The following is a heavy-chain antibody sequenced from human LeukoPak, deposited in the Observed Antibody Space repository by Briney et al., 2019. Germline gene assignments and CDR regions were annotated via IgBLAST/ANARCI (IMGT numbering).Heavy chain of an antibody. CDR1: GFTFTGHT. Sequence: GGSLRLSCTASGFTFTGHTMTWFRQAPGKGLEWVSIIGGRDDRTYYADSVQGRFTISRDNSKNTLSLQMNSLRAEDTAVYYCARGSSSWYHYYYMDVWGKGTTVTVSS. D-gene: IGHD6-13*01. V-gene: IGHV3-23*01. CDR2: IGGRDDRT. CDR3: ARGSSSWYHYYYMDV. J-gene: IGHJ6*03.